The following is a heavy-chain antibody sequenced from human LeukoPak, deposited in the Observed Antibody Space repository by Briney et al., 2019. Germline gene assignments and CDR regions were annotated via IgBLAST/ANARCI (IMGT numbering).Heavy chain of an antibody. CDR1: GYALTELS. CDR3: ARGARADVVVVAATRGHFDY. D-gene: IGHD2-15*01. V-gene: IGHV1-69*13. CDR2: ITPIFGTA. J-gene: IGHJ4*02. Sequence: ASVKVSCKVSGYALTELSMHWVRQAPGQGLEWMGGITPIFGTANYAQKFQGRVTITADESTSTAYMELSSLRSEDTAVYYCARGARADVVVVAATRGHFDYWGQGTLVTVSS.